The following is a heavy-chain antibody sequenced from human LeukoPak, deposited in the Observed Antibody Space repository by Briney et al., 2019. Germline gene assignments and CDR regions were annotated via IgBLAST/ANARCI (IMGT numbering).Heavy chain of an antibody. Sequence: PSETLSLTCAVYGGSFSSYYWSWIRQPPGKGLEWIGEINHSGSTNYNPPLKSRVTISVDTSKNQFSLKLSSVTAADTAVYDCARLELKGSGYPPFDYWGQGTLVNVSS. D-gene: IGHD3-3*01. CDR1: GGSFSSYY. V-gene: IGHV4-34*01. CDR2: INHSGST. CDR3: ARLELKGSGYPPFDY. J-gene: IGHJ4*02.